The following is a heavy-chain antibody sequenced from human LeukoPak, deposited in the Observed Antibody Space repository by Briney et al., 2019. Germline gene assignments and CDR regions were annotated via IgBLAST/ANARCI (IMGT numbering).Heavy chain of an antibody. CDR2: IKQDGIEK. D-gene: IGHD3-10*01. Sequence: PGGSLRLSCAASGFSFRSYWMDWVRQTPEKGLEWVAIIKQDGIEKYFVDSVKGRFAISRDNAKNSLYLQMNNLRAEDTAVYYCAREAMVRGVPDAFDIWGQGTVVTVSS. V-gene: IGHV3-7*01. J-gene: IGHJ3*02. CDR3: AREAMVRGVPDAFDI. CDR1: GFSFRSYW.